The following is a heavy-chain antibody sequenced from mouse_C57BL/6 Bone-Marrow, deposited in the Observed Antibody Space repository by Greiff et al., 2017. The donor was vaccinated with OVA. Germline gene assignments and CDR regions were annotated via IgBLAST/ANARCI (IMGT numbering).Heavy chain of an antibody. Sequence: DVMLVESGGGLVQPGGSLSLSCAASGFTFTDYYMSWVRQPPGKALEWLGFIRNKANGYTTEYSASVKGRFTISRDNSQSILYLQMNALRAEDSATYYCARYEAQRFAYWGQGTLVTVSA. CDR2: IRNKANGYTT. CDR1: GFTFTDYY. CDR3: ARYEAQRFAY. J-gene: IGHJ3*01. V-gene: IGHV7-3*01. D-gene: IGHD3-2*02.